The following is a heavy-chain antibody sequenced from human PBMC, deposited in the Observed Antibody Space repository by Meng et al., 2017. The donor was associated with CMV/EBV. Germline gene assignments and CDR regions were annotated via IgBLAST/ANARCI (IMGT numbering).Heavy chain of an antibody. CDR1: FTFSGSG. CDR2: IRSKAKSYAK. J-gene: IGHJ4*02. D-gene: IGHD2-21*02. CDR3: IGDCGGDCYSDGALNY. Sequence: FTFSGSGMHWGRQAYGKGLEWVGRIRSKAKSYAKTYTASVKGRFTISRDDSKNTAYLQMDSLKTDDTAVYYCIGDCGGDCYSDGALNYWGQGTLVTVSS. V-gene: IGHV3-73*01.